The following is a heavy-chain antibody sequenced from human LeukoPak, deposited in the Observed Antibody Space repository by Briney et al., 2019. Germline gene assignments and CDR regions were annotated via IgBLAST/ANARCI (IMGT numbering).Heavy chain of an antibody. CDR3: ARARVRYCSGGSCSAVPFDY. D-gene: IGHD2-15*01. Sequence: QTGGSLRLSCAASGFTFSSYGMHWVRQAPGKGLEWVAVIWYDGSNKYYADSVKGRFTISRDNSKNTLYLQMNSLRAEDTAVYYCARARVRYCSGGSCSAVPFDYWGQGTLVTVSS. V-gene: IGHV3-33*01. CDR2: IWYDGSNK. CDR1: GFTFSSYG. J-gene: IGHJ4*02.